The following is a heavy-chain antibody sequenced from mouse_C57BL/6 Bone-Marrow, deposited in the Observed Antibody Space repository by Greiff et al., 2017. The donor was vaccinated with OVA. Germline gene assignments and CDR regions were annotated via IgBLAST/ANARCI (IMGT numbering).Heavy chain of an antibody. D-gene: IGHD3-3*01. CDR2: ISDGGSST. Sequence: EVQRVESGGGLVKPGGSLKLSCAASGFTFSSYAMSWVRQTPEKRLEWVATISDGGSSTYYPDNVKGRFTISRDNAKNNLYLQMSHLKSEDTAMYYCARENLSCPGYAMDYWGQGTSVTVSS. CDR1: GFTFSSYA. CDR3: ARENLSCPGYAMDY. J-gene: IGHJ4*01. V-gene: IGHV5-4*01.